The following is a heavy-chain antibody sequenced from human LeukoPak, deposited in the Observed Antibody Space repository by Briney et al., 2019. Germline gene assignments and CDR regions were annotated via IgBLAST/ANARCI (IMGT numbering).Heavy chain of an antibody. CDR3: ARSGRSVRAGSSEYFQH. CDR2: IIPILGIA. D-gene: IGHD3-10*01. Sequence: SVKVSCKASGGTFSSYAISWVRQAPGQGREWMGRIIPILGIANYAQKFQGRVTITADKSTSTAYMELSSLRSEDTAVYYCARSGRSVRAGSSEYFQHWGQGTLVTVSS. CDR1: GGTFSSYA. V-gene: IGHV1-69*04. J-gene: IGHJ1*01.